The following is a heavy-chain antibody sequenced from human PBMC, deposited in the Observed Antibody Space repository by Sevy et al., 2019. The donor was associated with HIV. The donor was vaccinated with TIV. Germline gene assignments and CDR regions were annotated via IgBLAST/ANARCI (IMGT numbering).Heavy chain of an antibody. J-gene: IGHJ6*03. D-gene: IGHD1-26*01. CDR1: GGTFSSYA. Sequence: SVKVSCKASGGTFSSYAISWVRQAPGQGLEWMGGIIPIFGTANYAQKFQGRVTITADKSTSTAYMELSSLRSEDTAVYYCARVLRPVDYYYYYMDVWGKGTTVTVSS. CDR2: IIPIFGTA. CDR3: ARVLRPVDYYYYYMDV. V-gene: IGHV1-69*06.